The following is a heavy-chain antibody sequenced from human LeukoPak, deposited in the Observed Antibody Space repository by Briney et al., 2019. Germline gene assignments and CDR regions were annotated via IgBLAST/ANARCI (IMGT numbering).Heavy chain of an antibody. CDR1: GYTFTRYY. D-gene: IGHD3-16*02. V-gene: IGHV1-46*01. CDR2: LNPSGGST. J-gene: IGHJ4*02. Sequence: ASVKVSCKASGYTFTRYYIHWVRQAPGQGLEWMGILNPSGGSTAYAQKFQGRVTMTRDTSTSTVYMELSSLRSEDTAVYYCARSDEYVWGSFRQLDHWGQGTLVTVSS. CDR3: ARSDEYVWGSFRQLDH.